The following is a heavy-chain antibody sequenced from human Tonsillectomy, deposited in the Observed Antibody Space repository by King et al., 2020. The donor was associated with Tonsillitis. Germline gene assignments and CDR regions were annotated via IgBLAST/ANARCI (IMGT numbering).Heavy chain of an antibody. CDR1: GGYISSYY. Sequence: QLQESGPGLVKPSETLSLTCTVSGGYISSYYWSWIRQPPGKGLEWIGYIYYSGITNYNPSLKSRVTISVDTSNNQFSLKLSSLTAADTAVYYCASSIVGATRVFDYWGQGTLVTVSS. D-gene: IGHD1-26*01. CDR3: ASSIVGATRVFDY. V-gene: IGHV4-59*01. CDR2: IYYSGIT. J-gene: IGHJ4*02.